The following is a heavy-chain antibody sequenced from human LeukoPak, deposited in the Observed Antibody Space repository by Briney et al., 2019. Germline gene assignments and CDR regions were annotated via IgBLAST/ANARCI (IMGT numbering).Heavy chain of an antibody. D-gene: IGHD4-23*01. J-gene: IGHJ4*02. CDR3: AKARIYGGNSFDY. Sequence: GGSLRLSCAASGFTFDDYAMHWVRQAPGKGLEWVSGISWNSGSIGYADSVKGRFTISRDNAKNSLYLQMNSLRAEDTAVYYCAKARIYGGNSFDYWGQGTLVTVSS. CDR1: GFTFDDYA. CDR2: ISWNSGSI. V-gene: IGHV3-9*01.